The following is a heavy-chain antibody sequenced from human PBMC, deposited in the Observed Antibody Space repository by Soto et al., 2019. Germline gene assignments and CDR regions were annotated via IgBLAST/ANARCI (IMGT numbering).Heavy chain of an antibody. D-gene: IGHD1-26*01. CDR3: ARFSGSYTRGLDY. Sequence: EVQLVESGGGLVQPGGSLRLSCAASGFTFSDHYMDWVRQAPGKGLAWVGRSRNKANSYSTEYAASVKGRFTISRDESKNSRYLQMNSLKTEDTAVYYCARFSGSYTRGLDYWGQGTLVTVSS. V-gene: IGHV3-72*01. CDR1: GFTFSDHY. J-gene: IGHJ4*02. CDR2: SRNKANSYST.